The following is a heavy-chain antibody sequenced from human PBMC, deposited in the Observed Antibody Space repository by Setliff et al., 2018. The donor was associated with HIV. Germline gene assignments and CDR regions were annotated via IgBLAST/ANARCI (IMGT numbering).Heavy chain of an antibody. CDR1: GGSMSSFY. CDR3: SRGGTMAEY. D-gene: IGHD1-7*01. V-gene: IGHV4-59*01. Sequence: PSETLSLTCTVSGGSMSSFYWSWIRQSPEKGLEWIGYIYYSGTTNYNPALESRVTIAVDTSKNQFSLRLTSVTSADTAGYYCSRGGTMAEYWGPGKVVTVSS. CDR2: IYYSGTT. J-gene: IGHJ4*02.